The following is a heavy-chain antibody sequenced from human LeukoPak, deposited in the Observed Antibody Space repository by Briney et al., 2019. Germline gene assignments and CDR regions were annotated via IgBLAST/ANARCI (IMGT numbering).Heavy chain of an antibody. V-gene: IGHV3-23*01. CDR1: GFTFSRYA. D-gene: IGHD4-11*01. CDR2: ISSTGANT. Sequence: GGPLRLSCAASGFTFSRYAMSWVRQSPGKGLEWVSGISSTGANTYYADTVKGRFTISRDNSKNTLFLRMDSLRVEDTALYYCAKDYSDYVDYWGQGTLVTVSS. J-gene: IGHJ4*02. CDR3: AKDYSDYVDY.